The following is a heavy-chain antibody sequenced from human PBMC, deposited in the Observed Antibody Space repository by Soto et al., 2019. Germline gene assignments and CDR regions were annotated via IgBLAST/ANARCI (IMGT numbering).Heavy chain of an antibody. CDR3: ARDQATRWFDT. J-gene: IGHJ5*02. Sequence: TSEPLSLTCAVSGSSISSGYYCGWIRQPPGKGLEWIGSIYHSGSTYYNPSLKSRVTISVDTSKNQFSLKLSSVTAADTAVYYGARDQATRWFDTWGQGTLVTVSS. CDR2: IYHSGST. V-gene: IGHV4-38-2*02. CDR1: GSSISSGYY. D-gene: IGHD5-12*01.